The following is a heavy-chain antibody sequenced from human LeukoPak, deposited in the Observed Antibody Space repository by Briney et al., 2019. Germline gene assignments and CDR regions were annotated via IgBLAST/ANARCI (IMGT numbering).Heavy chain of an antibody. D-gene: IGHD6-13*01. J-gene: IGHJ4*02. CDR1: GFTVSSNY. CDR2: IYAGGST. V-gene: IGHV3-66*01. Sequence: GGSLRLSCAASGFTVSSNYMSWVRQAPGKWLEWVSMIYAGGSTYYADSVKGRFTISRDNSKNTLYLQMNSLRAEDTALYYCAKNMWVESRGIDYWGQGTLVTVSS. CDR3: AKNMWVESRGIDY.